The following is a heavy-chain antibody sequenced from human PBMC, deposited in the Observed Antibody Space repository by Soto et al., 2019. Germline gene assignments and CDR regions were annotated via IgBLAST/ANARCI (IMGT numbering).Heavy chain of an antibody. D-gene: IGHD3-16*02. CDR3: ARSGITFGGVIVTTYYYYMDV. V-gene: IGHV3-33*01. J-gene: IGHJ6*03. CDR1: GFNFSSYG. CDR2: IWYDGSNK. Sequence: PGGSLRLSCAASGFNFSSYGMHWVRQAPGKGLEWVAVIWYDGSNKYYADSVKGRFTISRDNSKNTLYLQMNSLRAEDTAVYYCARSGITFGGVIVTTYYYYMDVWGKGTTVTVS.